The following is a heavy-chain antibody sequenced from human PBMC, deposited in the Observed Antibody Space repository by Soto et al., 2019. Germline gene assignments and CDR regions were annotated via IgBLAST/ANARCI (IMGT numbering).Heavy chain of an antibody. J-gene: IGHJ6*02. Sequence: GESLKISCKGSGYSFTSYWIGWVRQMPGKGLEWMGIIYPGDSDTRYSPSFQGQVTISADKSISTAYLQWSSLKASDTAMYYCASHTPDSSYYYYGTDVWGQGTTVTVAS. CDR3: ASHTPDSSYYYYGTDV. D-gene: IGHD6-13*01. CDR2: IYPGDSDT. CDR1: GYSFTSYW. V-gene: IGHV5-51*01.